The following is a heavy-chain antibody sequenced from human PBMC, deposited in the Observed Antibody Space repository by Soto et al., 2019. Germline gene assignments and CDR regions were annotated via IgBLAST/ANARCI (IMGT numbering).Heavy chain of an antibody. CDR3: ARADYDILTGYYDAFDI. D-gene: IGHD3-9*01. Sequence: PGGSLRLSCAASGFTFSSYGMHWVRQAPGKGLERVSVIYSGGSTYYADSVKGRFTISRDNSKNTLYLQMNSLRAEDTAVYYCARADYDILTGYYDAFDIWGQGTMVTVSS. J-gene: IGHJ3*02. CDR1: GFTFSSYG. V-gene: IGHV3-66*01. CDR2: IYSGGST.